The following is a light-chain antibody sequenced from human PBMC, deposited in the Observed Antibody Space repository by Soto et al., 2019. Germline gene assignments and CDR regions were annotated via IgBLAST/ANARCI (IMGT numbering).Light chain of an antibody. CDR3: SSYTSSNTWV. V-gene: IGLV2-14*01. CDR2: EVS. CDR1: SSDVGVYNY. J-gene: IGLJ3*02. Sequence: QSALTQPASVSGSPGQSITFSCTGTSSDVGVYNYVSWYQQHPGKAPKLMIYEVSHRPSGVSNRFSGSKSGNTASLTISGLQAEYEADYYCSSYTSSNTWVFGGGTKLTVL.